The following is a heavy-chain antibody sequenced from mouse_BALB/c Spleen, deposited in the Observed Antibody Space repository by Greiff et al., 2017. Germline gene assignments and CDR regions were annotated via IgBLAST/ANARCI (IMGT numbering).Heavy chain of an antibody. CDR2: IAPGSGST. CDR3: ARSQYGNLAY. D-gene: IGHD2-10*02. V-gene: IGHV1S41*01. J-gene: IGHJ3*01. CDR1: GYTFTSYW. Sequence: DLVKPGASVKLSCKASGYTFTSYWINWIKQRPGQGLEWIGRIAPGSGSTYYNEMFKGKATLTVDTSSSTAYIQLSSLSSEDSAVYFCARSQYGNLAYWGQGTLVTVSA.